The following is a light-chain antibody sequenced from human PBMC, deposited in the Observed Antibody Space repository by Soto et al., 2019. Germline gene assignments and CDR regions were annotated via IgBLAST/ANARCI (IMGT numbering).Light chain of an antibody. CDR3: SSYAGRVV. Sequence: QSALTQPASVSGSPGQSITISCTGTSSDVGSYNLVSWYQQYPGKAPKLKIYEGTNRPSGVSNRFSGSKSGNTASLTISGLQAEDEAHYYCSSYAGRVVFGGGTKLTVL. V-gene: IGLV2-23*01. CDR2: EGT. CDR1: SSDVGSYNL. J-gene: IGLJ2*01.